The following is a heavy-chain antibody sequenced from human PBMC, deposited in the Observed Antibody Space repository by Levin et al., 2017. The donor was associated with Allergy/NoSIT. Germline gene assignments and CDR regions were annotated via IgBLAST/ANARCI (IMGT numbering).Heavy chain of an antibody. J-gene: IGHJ3*02. CDR2: IRTGSTGTTI. CDR3: ARGRDGYNEDAFDI. D-gene: IGHD5-24*01. CDR1: GFTFSTYS. V-gene: IGHV3-48*01. Sequence: GGSLRLSCAASGFTFSTYSMNWVRQAPGKGLEWVSYIRTGSTGTTIYYADSVKGRFTISRDNAKNSVYLQMNSLRADDSAVYYCARGRDGYNEDAFDIWGQGTVVTVSS.